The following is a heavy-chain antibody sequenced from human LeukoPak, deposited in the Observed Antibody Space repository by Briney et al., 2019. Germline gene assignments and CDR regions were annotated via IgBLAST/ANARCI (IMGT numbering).Heavy chain of an antibody. D-gene: IGHD1-26*01. J-gene: IGHJ4*02. Sequence: GGSLRLSCAASGNYWMHWVRQAPGKGLVWVSHINSDGSWTSYGDSVKGRFTISKDNAKNTVYLQMNSLRAEDTAVYYCVRDLGGRSGHRGQGTLVTVSS. CDR2: INSDGSWT. CDR1: GNYW. V-gene: IGHV3-74*01. CDR3: VRDLGGRSGH.